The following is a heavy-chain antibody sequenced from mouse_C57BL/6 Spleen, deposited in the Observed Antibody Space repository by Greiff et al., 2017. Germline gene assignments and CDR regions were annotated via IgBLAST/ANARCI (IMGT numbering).Heavy chain of an antibody. Sequence: VQLQQPGAELVMPGASVKLSCKASGYTFTSYWMHWVKQRPGQGLEWIGEIDPSDSYTNYNQKFKGKSTLTVDKSSSTAYMQLSSLTSEDSAVYYCAMRLTGTSWFAYWGQGTLVTVSA. CDR2: IDPSDSYT. J-gene: IGHJ3*01. CDR1: GYTFTSYW. V-gene: IGHV1-69*01. D-gene: IGHD4-1*01. CDR3: AMRLTGTSWFAY.